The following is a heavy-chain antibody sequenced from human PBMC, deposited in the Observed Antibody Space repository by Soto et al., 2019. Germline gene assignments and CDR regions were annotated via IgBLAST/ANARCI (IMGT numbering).Heavy chain of an antibody. V-gene: IGHV4-59*01. CDR2: IYYSGST. D-gene: IGHD1-26*01. J-gene: IGHJ5*02. CDR3: ARDKGQWELNWFDP. Sequence: SETLSLTWTVSGGRISSYYWSLSRQPPGTGLEWIGYIYYSGSTPYNPSLKSRVTISVDTSKNQFSLKLSSVTAADTAVYYCARDKGQWELNWFDPWGQGTLVTVS. CDR1: GGRISSYY.